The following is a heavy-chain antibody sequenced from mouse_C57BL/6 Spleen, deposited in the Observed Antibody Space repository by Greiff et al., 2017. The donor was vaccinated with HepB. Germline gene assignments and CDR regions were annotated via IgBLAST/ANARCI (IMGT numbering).Heavy chain of an antibody. D-gene: IGHD1-1*01. J-gene: IGHJ2*01. Sequence: QVQLQQSGAELVRPGSSVKLSCKASGYTFTSYWMHWVKQRPIQGLEWIGNIDPSDSETHYNQKFKDKATLTVDKSSSTAYMQLSSLKSEDSAVDYCARATVVADRFDYWGQGTTLTVSS. CDR2: IDPSDSET. V-gene: IGHV1-52*01. CDR3: ARATVVADRFDY. CDR1: GYTFTSYW.